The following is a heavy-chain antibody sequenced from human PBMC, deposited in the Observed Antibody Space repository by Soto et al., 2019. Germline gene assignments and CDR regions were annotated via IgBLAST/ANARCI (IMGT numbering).Heavy chain of an antibody. J-gene: IGHJ6*02. Sequence: QVQLVQSGAEVKKPGSSVKVSCKASGGAFSDYAFSWVRQAPGQGLEWLGGIMPIFRAPDYAQKFQGRVTITADAVTRTAYMEMKSLRSEDTAVYYCASWLKGPDIGNYYYGMDVWGQGTTVTVS. CDR1: GGAFSDYA. CDR3: ASWLKGPDIGNYYYGMDV. V-gene: IGHV1-69*12. CDR2: IMPIFRAP. D-gene: IGHD2-15*01.